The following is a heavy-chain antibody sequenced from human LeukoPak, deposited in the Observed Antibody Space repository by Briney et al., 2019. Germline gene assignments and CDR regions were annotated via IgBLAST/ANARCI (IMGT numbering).Heavy chain of an antibody. Sequence: GGSLRLSCAASGFTFSSYNMNWVRQAPGKGLEWVSYISSSSSTIYYADSVKGRFTISRDNAKNSLYLQMNSLRAEDTAVYYCARGLRNPSFFNWFDPWGQGTPVTVSS. V-gene: IGHV3-48*01. J-gene: IGHJ5*02. CDR2: ISSSSSTI. CDR1: GFTFSSYN. CDR3: ARGLRNPSFFNWFDP. D-gene: IGHD5-12*01.